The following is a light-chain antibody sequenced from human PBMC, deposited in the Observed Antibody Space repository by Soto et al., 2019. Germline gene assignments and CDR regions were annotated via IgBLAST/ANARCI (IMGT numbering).Light chain of an antibody. V-gene: IGKV1-39*01. Sequence: IQMTQSPSSLSASVGDRVTITCRASQRISSYLNWYQQKPGQAPKLLIYAASSLQSGVPSRFSGSGSGRDFTLTISRLQPEDFATYYCPQSYSTPLTFGKGTKLDIK. CDR2: AAS. J-gene: IGKJ1*01. CDR1: QRISSY. CDR3: PQSYSTPLT.